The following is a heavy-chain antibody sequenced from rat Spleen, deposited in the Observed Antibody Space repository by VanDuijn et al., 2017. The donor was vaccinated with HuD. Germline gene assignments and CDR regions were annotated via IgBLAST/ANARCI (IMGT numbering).Heavy chain of an antibody. CDR3: AKDMGYSSFPYYFDY. V-gene: IGHV5S13*01. Sequence: EVQLVESGGGLVQPGRSLKLSCAASGFTYSNYVMAWVRQAPTKGLEWVASISTGGGNTYYRDSVKGRFTISRDNAKNTLYLQMDSLRSEDTATYYCAKDMGYSSFPYYFDYWGQGVMVTVSS. J-gene: IGHJ2*01. CDR1: GFTYSNYV. CDR2: ISTGGGNT. D-gene: IGHD1-2*01.